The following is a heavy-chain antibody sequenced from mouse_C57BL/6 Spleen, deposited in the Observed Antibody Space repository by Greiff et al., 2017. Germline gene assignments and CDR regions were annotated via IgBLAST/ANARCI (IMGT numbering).Heavy chain of an antibody. CDR1: GYTFTDYE. V-gene: IGHV1-15*01. CDR2: IDPETGGT. CDR3: TRMAPAWFAY. Sequence: LQESGAELVRPGASVTLSCKASGYTFTDYEMHWVKQTPVHGLEWIGAIDPETGGTAYNQKFKGKAILTADKSSSTAYMELRSLTSEDSAVYYCTRMAPAWFAYWGQGTLVTVSA. J-gene: IGHJ3*01.